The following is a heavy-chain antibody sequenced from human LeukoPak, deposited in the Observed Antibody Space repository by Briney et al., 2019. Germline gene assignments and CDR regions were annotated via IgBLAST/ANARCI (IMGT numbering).Heavy chain of an antibody. CDR3: ARHGTPGTNLNWFDP. Sequence: SETLSLTCTVSGGSISSFYWSWIRQPPGKGLEWIGYISYSGSTNYNPSLKSRVTISVDTSKSQFSLRLSSVTAADTAMYYCARHGTPGTNLNWFDPWGQGTLVTVSS. V-gene: IGHV4-59*01. CDR2: ISYSGST. J-gene: IGHJ5*02. CDR1: GGSISSFY. D-gene: IGHD1-1*01.